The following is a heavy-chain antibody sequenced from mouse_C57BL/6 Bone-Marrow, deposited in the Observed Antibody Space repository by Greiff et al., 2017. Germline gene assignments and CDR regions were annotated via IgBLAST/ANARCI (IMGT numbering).Heavy chain of an antibody. CDR1: GYTFTSYW. CDR3: ARGYCNWYFDV. D-gene: IGHD1-2*01. V-gene: IGHV1-55*01. J-gene: IGHJ1*03. Sequence: QVQLQQPGAELVKPGASVKMSCKASGYTFTSYWITWVKQRPGQGLEWIGDIYPGSGSTNYNEKFKSKATLTVATSSSTAYMQLSSLTSEYSAFYDCARGYCNWYFDVWGTGTTVTVSS. CDR2: IYPGSGST.